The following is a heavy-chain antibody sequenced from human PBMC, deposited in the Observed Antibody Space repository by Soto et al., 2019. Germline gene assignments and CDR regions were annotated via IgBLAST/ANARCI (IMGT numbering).Heavy chain of an antibody. Sequence: PSETLSLTCTVSGGSISSYYWSWIRQPPGKELEWIGYIYYSGSTNYNPSLKSRVTISVDTSKNQFSLKLSSVTAADTAVYYCAREGGYCSSTSCRNCANWFDPWGQGTLGTVSS. J-gene: IGHJ5*02. CDR3: AREGGYCSSTSCRNCANWFDP. V-gene: IGHV4-59*01. D-gene: IGHD2-2*01. CDR2: IYYSGST. CDR1: GGSISSYY.